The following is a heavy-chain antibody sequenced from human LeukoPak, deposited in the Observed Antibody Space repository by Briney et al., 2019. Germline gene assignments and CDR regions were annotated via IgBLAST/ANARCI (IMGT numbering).Heavy chain of an antibody. Sequence: KPSETLSLTCSVSGGSISNSRYYWGWLRQPPGKGLEWIGSIYYSGATNSNPSLKSRLTISVDTSKNQFSLKLGSVTAADAAVYYCARLLSGLMISFGGQYYFDYWGQGTLVTVSS. V-gene: IGHV4-39*01. J-gene: IGHJ4*02. CDR1: GGSISNSRYY. CDR3: ARLLSGLMISFGGQYYFDY. CDR2: IYYSGAT. D-gene: IGHD3-16*01.